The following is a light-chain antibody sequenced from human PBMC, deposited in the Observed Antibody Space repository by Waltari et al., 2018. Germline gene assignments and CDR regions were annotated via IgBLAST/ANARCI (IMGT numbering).Light chain of an antibody. J-gene: IGKJ1*01. V-gene: IGKV1-39*01. CDR3: QQSYSTPWT. CDR2: AAS. Sequence: DIQMTQSPFSLSASVGDRVTITVRASQSISSYLNWYQQKPGKAPKLLIYAASSLTRWVPSRFSGSVSGTEFTLTISSLQPEDFATYHCQQSYSTPWTFGQGTKVEIK. CDR1: QSISSY.